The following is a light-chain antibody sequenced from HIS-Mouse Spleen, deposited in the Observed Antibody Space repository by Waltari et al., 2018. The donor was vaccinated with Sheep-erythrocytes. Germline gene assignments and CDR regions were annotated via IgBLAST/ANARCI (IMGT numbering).Light chain of an antibody. Sequence: QSALTQPRSVSGSPGQSVTISCTGTSSDVGGYNYVPWYQQHPGKAPKLMIYDVRKRPSGVPDRFSGSKSGNTASLTISGLQAEDEADYYCCSYAGSYNHVFGTGTKVTVL. CDR2: DVR. V-gene: IGLV2-11*01. CDR3: CSYAGSYNHV. J-gene: IGLJ1*01. CDR1: SSDVGGYNY.